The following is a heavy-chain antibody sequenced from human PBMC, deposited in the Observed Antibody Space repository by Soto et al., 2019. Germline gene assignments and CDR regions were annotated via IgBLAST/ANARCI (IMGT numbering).Heavy chain of an antibody. CDR1: GGSFSGYY. Sequence: QVQLQQWGAGLLKPSETLFLTCAVYGGSFSGYYWSWIRQPPGKGLEWIGEINHSGSTNANPSLKSRVPISGDTSKNQFSLKLSSVTAADAAVYYCARGQVAIVVVVAAPSYFDYWGQGTLVTVSS. J-gene: IGHJ4*02. D-gene: IGHD2-15*01. V-gene: IGHV4-34*01. CDR2: INHSGST. CDR3: ARGQVAIVVVVAAPSYFDY.